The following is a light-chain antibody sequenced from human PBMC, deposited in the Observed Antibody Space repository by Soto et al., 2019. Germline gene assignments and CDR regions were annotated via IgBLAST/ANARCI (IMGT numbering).Light chain of an antibody. CDR1: QSVLYSSNNKNY. J-gene: IGKJ1*01. Sequence: DIVMTQSPDSLAVSLGERATINCKSSQSVLYSSNNKNYLAWYQQKSGQPPKLLIYWASTRESGVPDRFSGSGAGTYFTLTISSLQADDGTVYYCQQYYSPWTFGQGNKVEIK. CDR3: QQYYSPWT. V-gene: IGKV4-1*01. CDR2: WAS.